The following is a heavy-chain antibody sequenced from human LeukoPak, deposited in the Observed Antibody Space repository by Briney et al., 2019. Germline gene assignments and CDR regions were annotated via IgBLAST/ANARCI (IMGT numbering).Heavy chain of an antibody. J-gene: IGHJ1*01. D-gene: IGHD3-16*01. Sequence: GGSLRLSCAGSGFSFSSHGMNWVRQAPGKGLEWVSGISPSGDITYYTDSVRGRFTISRDNFKNTLSLQVTSLRAEDTAMYYCAKDDDWGRYKHWGQGTLVTVSS. V-gene: IGHV3-23*01. CDR2: ISPSGDIT. CDR3: AKDDDWGRYKH. CDR1: GFSFSSHG.